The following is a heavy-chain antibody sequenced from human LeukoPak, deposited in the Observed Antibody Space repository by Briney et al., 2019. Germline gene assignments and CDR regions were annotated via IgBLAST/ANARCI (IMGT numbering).Heavy chain of an antibody. D-gene: IGHD2-21*02. CDR1: GGSFSGYY. Sequence: SETLSLTCAVYGGSFSGYYWSWIRQPPGKGLEWIGEINHSGSTNYNPSLKSRVTISVDTSKNQFSLKLSSVTAADTTVYYCARQGISCGGDCYPSYYYYYMDVWGKGTTVTISS. CDR2: INHSGST. V-gene: IGHV4-34*01. J-gene: IGHJ6*03. CDR3: ARQGISCGGDCYPSYYYYYMDV.